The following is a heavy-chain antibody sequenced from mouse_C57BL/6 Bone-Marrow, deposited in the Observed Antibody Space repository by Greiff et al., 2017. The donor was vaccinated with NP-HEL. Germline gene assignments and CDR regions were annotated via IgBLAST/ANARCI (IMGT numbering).Heavy chain of an antibody. Sequence: VQLKESGAELVRPGASVKLSCTASGFNIKDDYMHWVKQRPEQGLEWIGWIDPENGDTEYASKFPGKATITADTSSNSAYLQLSSLTSEDTAVYYCTTLLRRRGYFDVWGTGTTVTVSS. CDR3: TTLLRRRGYFDV. CDR2: IDPENGDT. D-gene: IGHD1-1*01. CDR1: GFNIKDDY. J-gene: IGHJ1*03. V-gene: IGHV14-4*01.